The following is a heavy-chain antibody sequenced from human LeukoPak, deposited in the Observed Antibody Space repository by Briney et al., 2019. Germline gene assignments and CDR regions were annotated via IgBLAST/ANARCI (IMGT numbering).Heavy chain of an antibody. CDR1: GFTFSSHD. D-gene: IGHD3-10*01. CDR2: ISSSGYTI. Sequence: GGSLRLSCAASGFTFSSHDFNWVRQAPGKGLEWLSYISSSGYTIYYADSVKGRFTISRDNAKNSLYLQVNSLRAEDTAVYYCAREGSSYAPSEPFYFDYWGQGTLVTVSS. V-gene: IGHV3-48*03. J-gene: IGHJ4*02. CDR3: AREGSSYAPSEPFYFDY.